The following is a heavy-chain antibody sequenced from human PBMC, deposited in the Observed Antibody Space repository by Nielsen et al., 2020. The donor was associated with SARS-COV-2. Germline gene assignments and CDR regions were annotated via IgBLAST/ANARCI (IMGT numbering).Heavy chain of an antibody. CDR2: MNPNSGNT. D-gene: IGHD1-1*01. Sequence: ASVKVSCKASGYTFTSYDINWVRQATGQGLEWMGWMNPNSGNTGYAQKFQGRVTMTRNTSISTAYMELSSLRSEDTAVYYCARGGGTGTTKGYYYYGMDVWGQGTTVTVSS. J-gene: IGHJ6*02. CDR1: GYTFTSYD. V-gene: IGHV1-8*01. CDR3: ARGGGTGTTKGYYYYGMDV.